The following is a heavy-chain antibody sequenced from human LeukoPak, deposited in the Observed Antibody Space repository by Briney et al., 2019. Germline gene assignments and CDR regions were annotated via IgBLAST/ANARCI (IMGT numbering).Heavy chain of an antibody. D-gene: IGHD2-15*01. CDR2: IWYDGSNK. Sequence: SGGSLRLSCAASGFTFSSYGMHWVRQAPGKGLEWVADIWYDGSNKYYADSVKGRFTISRDNAKNSLYLQMNSLRAEDTAVYYCARDLSGWFDYWGQGTLVTVSS. CDR1: GFTFSSYG. J-gene: IGHJ4*02. CDR3: ARDLSGWFDY. V-gene: IGHV3-33*01.